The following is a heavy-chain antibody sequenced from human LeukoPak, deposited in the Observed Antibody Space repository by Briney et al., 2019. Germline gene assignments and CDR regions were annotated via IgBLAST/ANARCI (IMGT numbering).Heavy chain of an antibody. CDR3: AGGSGWITGD. V-gene: IGHV3-7*03. CDR1: GFTFDDYG. Sequence: GGSLRLSCAASGFTFDDYGMSWVRQAPGKGPEGVANIKQDGSEINYVDSVKGRFIISRDNAKNSLYLQMNSLRVDDTAVYYCAGGSGWITGDWGHGTLVTVSS. J-gene: IGHJ4*01. D-gene: IGHD1-14*01. CDR2: IKQDGSEI.